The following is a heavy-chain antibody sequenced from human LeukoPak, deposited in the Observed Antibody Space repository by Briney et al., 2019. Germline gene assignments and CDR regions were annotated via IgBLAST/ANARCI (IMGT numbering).Heavy chain of an antibody. J-gene: IGHJ4*02. CDR1: GFTVSSNY. CDR3: AREGSGYDYFDY. D-gene: IGHD5-12*01. V-gene: IGHV3-66*01. Sequence: GGSLRLSCAVSGFTVSSNYMSWVRQAPGKGLEWVSVIYSGGSTYYADSVKGRFTISRDNSKNTLYLQMNSLRAEDTAVYYCAREGSGYDYFDYWGQGTLVTVSS. CDR2: IYSGGST.